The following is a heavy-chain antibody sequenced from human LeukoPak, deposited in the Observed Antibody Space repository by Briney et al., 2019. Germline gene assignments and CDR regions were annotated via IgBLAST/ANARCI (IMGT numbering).Heavy chain of an antibody. CDR3: AREHIAARPSLSP. V-gene: IGHV3-7*01. J-gene: IGHJ5*02. Sequence: GGSLRLSCAASGFTFSSYNMNWVRQAPGKGLEWVANIKQDGSEKYYVDSVKGRFTISRDNAKNSLYLQMNSLRAEDTAVYYCAREHIAARPSLSPWGQGTLVTVSS. CDR2: IKQDGSEK. CDR1: GFTFSSYN. D-gene: IGHD6-6*01.